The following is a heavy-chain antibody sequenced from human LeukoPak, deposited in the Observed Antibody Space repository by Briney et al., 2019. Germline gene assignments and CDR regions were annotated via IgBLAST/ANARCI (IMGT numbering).Heavy chain of an antibody. CDR3: AIGDIVVVPAAYYYYMDV. CDR2: IYTSGST. J-gene: IGHJ6*03. Sequence: SQTLSLTCTVSGGSISSGSYYWSWIRQPAGKGLEWIGRIYTSGSTNYNPSLKSRVTISVDTSKNQFSLKLSSVTAADTAVYYCAIGDIVVVPAAYYYYMDVWGKGTTVTVSS. CDR1: GGSISSGSYY. D-gene: IGHD2-2*01. V-gene: IGHV4-61*02.